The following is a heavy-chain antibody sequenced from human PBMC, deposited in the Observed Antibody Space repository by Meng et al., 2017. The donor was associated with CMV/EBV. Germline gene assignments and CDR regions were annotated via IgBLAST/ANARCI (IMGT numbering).Heavy chain of an antibody. V-gene: IGHV4-34*01. CDR2: INHSGST. D-gene: IGHD6-6*01. CDR3: ARGLGSSFFGY. J-gene: IGHJ4*02. Sequence: EGIGEINHSGSTNYNPSLKSRVTISVDTSKNQFSLKLSSVTAADTAVYYCARGLGSSFFGYWGQGTLVTVSS.